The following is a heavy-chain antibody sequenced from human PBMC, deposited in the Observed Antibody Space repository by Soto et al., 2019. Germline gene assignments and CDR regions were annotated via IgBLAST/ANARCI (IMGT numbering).Heavy chain of an antibody. CDR1: GFTFTSDS. V-gene: IGHV3-21*06. J-gene: IGHJ4*02. Sequence: EVQLVESGGGLVKPGGSVRLSCEASGFTFTSDSMTWVRQAPGKGLDWVSSISSHGRDIFYAESVKGRFTISRDNAKDSRQPEMNSGAGEDSAVYYCARGAALARKLDLWGQGTLVSISS. D-gene: IGHD6-6*01. CDR3: ARGAALARKLDL. CDR2: ISSHGRDI.